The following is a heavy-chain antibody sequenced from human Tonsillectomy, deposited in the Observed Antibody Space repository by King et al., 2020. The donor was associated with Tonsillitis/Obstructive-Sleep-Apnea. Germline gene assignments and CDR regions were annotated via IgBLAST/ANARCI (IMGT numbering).Heavy chain of an antibody. CDR2: ISSNGKTI. J-gene: IGHJ4*02. Sequence: PLVQSGGGLVQPGGSLRLSCAASGFTFSYYSMNWVRPAPGKGLEWVSYISSNGKTIYYADSVKGRFAISRDNAKESMNLQMNSLRDEDTAVYYCARGEFYDFWIDYWGQGALVTVSS. CDR3: ARGEFYDFWIDY. CDR1: GFTFSYYS. D-gene: IGHD3-3*01. V-gene: IGHV3-48*02.